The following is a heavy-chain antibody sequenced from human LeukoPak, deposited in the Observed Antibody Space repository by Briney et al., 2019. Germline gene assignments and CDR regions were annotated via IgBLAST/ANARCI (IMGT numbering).Heavy chain of an antibody. Sequence: AGRSLRLSCAASGFTFSSYGMHWVRQAPGKGLEWVAVISYDGSNKYYADSVKGRFTISRDNSKNTLYLQMNSLRAEDTAVHYCAKDLPPIAVAGFFDYWGQGPLVTVSS. J-gene: IGHJ4*02. D-gene: IGHD6-19*01. CDR3: AKDLPPIAVAGFFDY. CDR1: GFTFSSYG. V-gene: IGHV3-30*18. CDR2: ISYDGSNK.